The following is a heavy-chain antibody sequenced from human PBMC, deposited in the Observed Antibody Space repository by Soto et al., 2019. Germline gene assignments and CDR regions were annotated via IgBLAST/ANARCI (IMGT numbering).Heavy chain of an antibody. J-gene: IGHJ4*02. Sequence: QVQLQESGPGLVNPSQTLSLTCTVSGGSVDRGGYYWNWIRQYPGKGLEWLGDIYYRGSTYYTPSLKSRLTLSLETSKNQFSLRLTSVTAADTAVYYCAREPPRSCSGSKCVYYFDHWGQGALVTVSS. CDR2: IYYRGST. D-gene: IGHD2-15*01. CDR3: AREPPRSCSGSKCVYYFDH. CDR1: GGSVDRGGYY. V-gene: IGHV4-31*03.